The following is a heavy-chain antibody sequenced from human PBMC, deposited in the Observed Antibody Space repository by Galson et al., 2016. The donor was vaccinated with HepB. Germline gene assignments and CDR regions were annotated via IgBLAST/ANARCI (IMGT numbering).Heavy chain of an antibody. CDR2: IKQDGSEK. V-gene: IGHV3-7*01. J-gene: IGHJ6*02. CDR3: AREGLSDYGDYKYYYYALDV. CDR1: GFTFSSCW. Sequence: SLRLSCAASGFTFSSCWMTWVRQAPGKGLEWVANIKQDGSEKYYVDSVKGRFTISSDNAKNSLYLQMNSLRAEDTAVYYCAREGLSDYGDYKYYYYALDVWGQGTTVTVSS. D-gene: IGHD4-17*01.